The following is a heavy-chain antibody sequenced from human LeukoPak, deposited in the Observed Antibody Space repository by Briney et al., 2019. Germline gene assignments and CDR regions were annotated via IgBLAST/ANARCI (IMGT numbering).Heavy chain of an antibody. V-gene: IGHV4-39*02. CDR2: IYYSGIT. CDR1: GDSISTTNYY. CDR3: ARDTMCSGGSCYERAFDI. Sequence: SETLSLTCAVSGDSISTTNYYWGWIRQPPGKGLEWIGIIYYSGITHYSPSLKSRVTILVDTSKNQFSLKLSSVTDADTAVYYCARDTMCSGGSCYERAFDIWGQGTMVTVSS. J-gene: IGHJ3*02. D-gene: IGHD2-15*01.